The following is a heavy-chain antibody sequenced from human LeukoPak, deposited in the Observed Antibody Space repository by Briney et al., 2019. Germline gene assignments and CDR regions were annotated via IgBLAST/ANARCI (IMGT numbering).Heavy chain of an antibody. Sequence: GGPLRLSCAASGFTFSSYWMSWVRQAPGKGLEWVANIKQDGSVEYYVVSVKGRFTISRDNAKESLYLQMNSLRAEDTAVYYCARIGYSSSSFDYWGQGTLVTVSS. J-gene: IGHJ4*02. CDR1: GFTFSSYW. CDR2: IKQDGSVE. CDR3: ARIGYSSSSFDY. V-gene: IGHV3-7*05. D-gene: IGHD6-6*01.